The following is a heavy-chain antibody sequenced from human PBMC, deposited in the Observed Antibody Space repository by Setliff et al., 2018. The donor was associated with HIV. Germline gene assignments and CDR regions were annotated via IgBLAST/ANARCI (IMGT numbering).Heavy chain of an antibody. D-gene: IGHD3-22*01. CDR1: GYTFRNYG. CDR2: ISADSGDT. CDR3: ATYHYYDSSAYYVDLYYLDY. V-gene: IGHV1-18*01. Sequence: ASVKVSCKASGYTFRNYGISWVRQAPGQGLEWMGWISADSGDTHSTQKFQDRIIMTRDTSTTTAYMELSSLRSDDTAVYYCATYHYYDSSAYYVDLYYLDYWGQGTLVTVSS. J-gene: IGHJ4*02.